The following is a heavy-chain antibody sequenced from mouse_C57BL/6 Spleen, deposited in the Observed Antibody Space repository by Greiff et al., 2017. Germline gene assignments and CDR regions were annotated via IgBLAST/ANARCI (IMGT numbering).Heavy chain of an antibody. D-gene: IGHD1-1*01. CDR2: IRNKANNHAT. CDR1: GFTFSDAW. V-gene: IGHV6-6*01. Sequence: EVKVVESGGGLVQPGGSMKLSCAASGFTFSDAWMDWVRQSPEKGLEWVAEIRNKANNHATYYAESVKGRFTISRDDSKSSVYLQMNSLRAEDTGIYYCTRGGYYGSSLYYYAMDYWGQGTSVTVSS. CDR3: TRGGYYGSSLYYYAMDY. J-gene: IGHJ4*01.